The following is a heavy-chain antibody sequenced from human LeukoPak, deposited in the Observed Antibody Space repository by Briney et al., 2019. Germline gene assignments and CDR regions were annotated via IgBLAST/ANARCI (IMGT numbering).Heavy chain of an antibody. CDR2: ISSSGSTI. Sequence: GGSLRLSCAASGFTFSSYEMNWVRQAPGKGLEWVSYISSSGSTIYYADSVKGRFTISRDNAKSSLYLQMNSLRAEDTSVYYCARDTNGDGWFDSWGQGTLVTVSS. CDR1: GFTFSSYE. J-gene: IGHJ5*01. CDR3: ARDTNGDGWFDS. D-gene: IGHD4-17*01. V-gene: IGHV3-48*03.